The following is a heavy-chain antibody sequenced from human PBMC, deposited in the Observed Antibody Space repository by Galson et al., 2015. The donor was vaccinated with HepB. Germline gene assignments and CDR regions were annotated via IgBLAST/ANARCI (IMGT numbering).Heavy chain of an antibody. Sequence: SVKVSCKASGYTFTSYDINWVRQATGQGLEWMGWMNPNSGNTGYAQKFQGRVTMTRNTSISTAYMELSSLRSEDTAVYYCARGAKYYDFWSGYYDLYYYYMDVWGKGTTVTVSS. CDR2: MNPNSGNT. V-gene: IGHV1-8*01. CDR3: ARGAKYYDFWSGYYDLYYYYMDV. D-gene: IGHD3-3*01. J-gene: IGHJ6*03. CDR1: GYTFTSYD.